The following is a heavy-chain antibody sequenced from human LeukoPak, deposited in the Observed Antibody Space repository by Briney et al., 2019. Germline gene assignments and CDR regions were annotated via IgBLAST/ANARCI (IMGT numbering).Heavy chain of an antibody. CDR2: IGDSGRNT. CDR1: GFTFSSYA. D-gene: IGHD3-10*01. V-gene: IGHV3-23*01. J-gene: IGHJ4*02. Sequence: GGSLRLSCAASGFTFSSYAMTWVRQAPGKGLEWVSAIGDSGRNTYYADSVRGCFTISRDNSKNTLYLQMNSLRAEDTAIYYCAKDPMVRGATYDYWGQGTLVTVSS. CDR3: AKDPMVRGATYDY.